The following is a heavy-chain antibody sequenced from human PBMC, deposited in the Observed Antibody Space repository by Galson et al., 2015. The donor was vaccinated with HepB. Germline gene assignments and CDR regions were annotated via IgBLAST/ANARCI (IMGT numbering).Heavy chain of an antibody. CDR1: GYTFNSYW. CDR3: ARHGPEGSYWLFDF. J-gene: IGHJ2*01. V-gene: IGHV5-51*01. CDR2: IHPGESET. D-gene: IGHD2-15*01. Sequence: QSGAEVKKPGESLKISCQASGYTFNSYWIGWVRQPPGKDLEWVGIIHPGESETKYNPPFEGRIAISADMSTTTAFLQWSSLKASDTAMYYCARHGPEGSYWLFDFWGRGTLITVSS.